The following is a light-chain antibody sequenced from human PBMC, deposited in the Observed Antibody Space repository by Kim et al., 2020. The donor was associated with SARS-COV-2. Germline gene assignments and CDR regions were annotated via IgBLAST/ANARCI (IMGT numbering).Light chain of an antibody. V-gene: IGKV3-20*01. CDR3: QQYGSSPCT. Sequence: SPGERATLSCRASQSVSSSYLAWYQQKPGQAPRLRIYGASSRATGIPDRFSGSGSGTDFTLTISRLEPEDFAVYYCQQYGSSPCTFGQGTKVDIK. CDR2: GAS. J-gene: IGKJ1*01. CDR1: QSVSSSY.